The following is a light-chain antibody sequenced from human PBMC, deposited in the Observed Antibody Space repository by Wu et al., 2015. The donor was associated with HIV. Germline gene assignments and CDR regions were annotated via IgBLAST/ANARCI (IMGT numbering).Light chain of an antibody. CDR2: GAS. J-gene: IGKJ1*01. CDR3: QKYNTAPWT. Sequence: DIQMTQSPSSLSASVGDRVTITCRASQGIFNYLAWYQQKPGKVPKLLIYGASTLQSGVPSRFSGSGSGTDFTLTISSLQPEDVATYYYQKYNTAPWTFGQGTKVEMK. V-gene: IGKV1-27*01. CDR1: QGIFNY.